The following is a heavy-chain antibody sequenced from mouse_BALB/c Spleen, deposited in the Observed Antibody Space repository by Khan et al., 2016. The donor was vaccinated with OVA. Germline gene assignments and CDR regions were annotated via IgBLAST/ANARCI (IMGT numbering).Heavy chain of an antibody. D-gene: IGHD2-14*01. J-gene: IGHJ4*01. Sequence: QVQLQQSGAELARPGASVMMSCKTSGYTFTSNTMHWVKQRPGQGLEWIGYINPRTGYTNYIQHFKDKATLTADNSSNTAYMQLSSLTSEDSALYYCARRTTGYTLDYWGQGTSVTVSS. CDR3: ARRTTGYTLDY. V-gene: IGHV1-4*01. CDR1: GYTFTSNT. CDR2: INPRTGYT.